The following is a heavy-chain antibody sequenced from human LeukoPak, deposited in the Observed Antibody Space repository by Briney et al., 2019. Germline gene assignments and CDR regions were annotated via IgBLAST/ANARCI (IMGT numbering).Heavy chain of an antibody. J-gene: IGHJ3*02. V-gene: IGHV4-39*01. CDR3: AIGLGYGSGSYFLGFDI. D-gene: IGHD3-10*01. Sequence: PSETLSLTCTVFGGSISSSSSYWGWIRQPPGKGLEWIGSIYYSGSTYYNPSLKSRVTISVDTSKNQFSLKLSSVSAADTAVYYCAIGLGYGSGSYFLGFDIWGQGTMVTVSS. CDR2: IYYSGST. CDR1: GGSISSSSSY.